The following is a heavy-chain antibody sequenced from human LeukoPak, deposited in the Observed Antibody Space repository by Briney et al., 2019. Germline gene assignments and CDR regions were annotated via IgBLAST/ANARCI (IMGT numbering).Heavy chain of an antibody. CDR3: AREGVDTAMAETDDAFDI. J-gene: IGHJ3*02. CDR2: IYYGGST. CDR1: GGSISSGGYY. Sequence: SETLSLTCTVSGGSISSGGYYWSWIRQHPGKGLEWIGYIYYGGSTYYNPSLKSRVTISVDTSKNQFPLKLSSVTAADTAVYYCAREGVDTAMAETDDAFDIWGQGTMVTVSS. D-gene: IGHD5-18*01. V-gene: IGHV4-31*03.